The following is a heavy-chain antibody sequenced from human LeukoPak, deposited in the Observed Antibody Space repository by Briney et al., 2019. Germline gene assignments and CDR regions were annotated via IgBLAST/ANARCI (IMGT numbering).Heavy chain of an antibody. CDR1: GFTFSSYG. Sequence: GGSLRLSCAASGFTFSSYGMHWVRQAPGKGLEWVAVISYDGSNKYYADSVKGRFTISRDNSKNTLYLQMNRLRAEDTAVYYCARDAELVAFDIWGQGTMVTVSS. J-gene: IGHJ3*02. V-gene: IGHV3-30*03. CDR3: ARDAELVAFDI. CDR2: ISYDGSNK. D-gene: IGHD1-7*01.